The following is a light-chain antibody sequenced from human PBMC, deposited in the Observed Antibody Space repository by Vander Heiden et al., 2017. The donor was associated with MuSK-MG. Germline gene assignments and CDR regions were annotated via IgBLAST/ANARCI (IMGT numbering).Light chain of an antibody. CDR3: QKYNSAPWT. CDR2: AAS. V-gene: IGKV1-27*01. CDR1: QGISNY. Sequence: DIQMTQSPSSLSASVGDRVTITCRASQGISNYLAWYQQKPGKVPKLLIYAASTLQSGAPSRFSVSGSGTDFTLTISSLQPEDVATYYCQKYNSAPWTLGQGTKVEIK. J-gene: IGKJ1*01.